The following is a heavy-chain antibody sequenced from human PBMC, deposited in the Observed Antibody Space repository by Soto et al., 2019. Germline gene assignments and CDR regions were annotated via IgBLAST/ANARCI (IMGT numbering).Heavy chain of an antibody. V-gene: IGHV4-59*01. CDR2: IYYSGST. CDR1: GGSISSYY. D-gene: IGHD2-15*01. CDR3: ARGIEVFERYCSGGSCYPSSYYYYMDV. J-gene: IGHJ6*03. Sequence: PSETLSLTCTVSGGSISSYYWSWIRQPPGKGLEWIGYIYYSGSTNYNPSLKSRVTISVDTSKNQFSLKLSSVTAADTAVYYCARGIEVFERYCSGGSCYPSSYYYYMDVWGKGTTVTVSS.